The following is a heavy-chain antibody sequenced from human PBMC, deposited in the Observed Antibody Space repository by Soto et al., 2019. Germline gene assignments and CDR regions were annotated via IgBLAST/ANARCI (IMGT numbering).Heavy chain of an antibody. CDR2: ISSNSAYI. V-gene: IGHV3-21*01. J-gene: IGHJ5*02. Sequence: QRLSCAAPGFTFSSYSMNWVRQAPGKGLEWVSTISSNSAYIYYTDALRGRFTISRDNAKNSLHLQMNSLRAEDTAVYYCTRDASRDSSARGWFDPWGPGTLVTVS. D-gene: IGHD6-13*01. CDR3: TRDASRDSSARGWFDP. CDR1: GFTFSSYS.